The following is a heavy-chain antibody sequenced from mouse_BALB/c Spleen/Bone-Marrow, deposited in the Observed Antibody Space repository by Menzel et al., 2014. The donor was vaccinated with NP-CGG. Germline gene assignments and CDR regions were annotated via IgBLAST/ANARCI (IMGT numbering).Heavy chain of an antibody. D-gene: IGHD1-1*02. CDR2: INPNNGDT. CDR3: ARGWADY. V-gene: IGHV1-26*01. J-gene: IGHJ2*01. Sequence: VHVKQSGPELVKPGASVKMSCKASGYTFTYFYMKWMKQSHGKSLEWIGDINPNNGDTFYNQKFKDKATLTVDKSSSTAYMQLNSLTSEDSAVYYCARGWADYWGQGTTLTVSS. CDR1: GYTFTYFY.